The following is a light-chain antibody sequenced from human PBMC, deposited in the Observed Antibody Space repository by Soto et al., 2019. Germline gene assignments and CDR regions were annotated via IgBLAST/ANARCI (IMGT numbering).Light chain of an antibody. J-gene: IGLJ2*01. Sequence: QSALTQPASVSGFHGQSITISCSGTSSDVGGYSYVSWYQQHPGKAPKLMIYGVSSRPSGVSNRFSASKSGNTASLTISGLQAEDESDYYCTSLTSSSTLVFGGGTKLTVL. CDR3: TSLTSSSTLV. V-gene: IGLV2-14*01. CDR1: SSDVGGYSY. CDR2: GVS.